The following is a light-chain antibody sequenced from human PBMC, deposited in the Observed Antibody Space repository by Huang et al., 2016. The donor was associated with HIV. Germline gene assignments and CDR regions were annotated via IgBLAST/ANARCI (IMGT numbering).Light chain of an antibody. Sequence: DIQMTQSPSSLSASVGDRVTIICRASQGISKSLAWYQQKPGKAPKLLLYATSKLESGVPARFRGRGAGTHYTRTISTLQPEDIATDYWQQYQSVPWTFGQGTKVAI. CDR3: QQYQSVPWT. V-gene: IGKV1-NL1*01. CDR2: ATS. CDR1: QGISKS. J-gene: IGKJ1*01.